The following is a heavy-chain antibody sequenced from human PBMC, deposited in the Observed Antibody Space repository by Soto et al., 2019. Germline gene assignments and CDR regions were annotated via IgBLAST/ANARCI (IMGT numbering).Heavy chain of an antibody. CDR1: GGTFSSYA. CDR3: ARDQLEWLVAYYHYYGMDV. Sequence: SVKVSCKASGGTFSSYAISWVRQAPGQGLEWMGGIIPIFGTANYAQKFQGRVTITADESTSTAYMELSSLRSEDTAVYYCARDQLEWLVAYYHYYGMDVWGQGTTVTVAS. V-gene: IGHV1-69*13. J-gene: IGHJ6*02. D-gene: IGHD6-19*01. CDR2: IIPIFGTA.